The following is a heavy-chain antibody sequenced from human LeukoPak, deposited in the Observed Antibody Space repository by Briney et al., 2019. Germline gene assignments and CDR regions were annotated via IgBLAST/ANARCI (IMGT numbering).Heavy chain of an antibody. V-gene: IGHV4-31*03. CDR2: IYYSGST. CDR3: AREFPQLSAFDI. CDR1: GGSISSGGYY. Sequence: SQTLSLTCTVSGGSISSGGYYWSWIRQHPGKGLEWIGYIYYSGSTNYNPSLKSRVTISVDTSKNQFSLKLSSVTAADTAVYYCAREFPQLSAFDIWGQGTMVTVSS. J-gene: IGHJ3*02. D-gene: IGHD3-10*01.